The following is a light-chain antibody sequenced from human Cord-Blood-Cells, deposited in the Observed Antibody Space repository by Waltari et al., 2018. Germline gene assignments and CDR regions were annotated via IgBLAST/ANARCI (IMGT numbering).Light chain of an antibody. CDR3: CSYAGSSTYV. CDR2: EGS. V-gene: IGLV2-23*01. CDR1: SSDVGGYNL. J-gene: IGLJ1*01. Sequence: QSALTQPASVSWSPGQSITISCTGTSSDVGGYNLVSWYQQQPGKAPKLMIYEGSKRPSGVSNRFSGSKSGNTASLTISGLQAEDEADYYCCSYAGSSTYVFGTGTKVTVL.